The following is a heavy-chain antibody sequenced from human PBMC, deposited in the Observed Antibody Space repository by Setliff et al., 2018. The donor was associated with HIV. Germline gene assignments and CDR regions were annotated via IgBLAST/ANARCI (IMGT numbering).Heavy chain of an antibody. J-gene: IGHJ5*02. CDR1: GDSIVFDDSTRSYH. D-gene: IGHD3-22*01. CDR2: TPYRGRT. V-gene: IGHV4-39*01. CDR3: ASRVYYYDSSGYLREEGFDP. Sequence: SETLSLTCRLSGDSIVFDDSTRSYHCSWIRQPPGKGLEWIGSTPYRGRTNYNPSLRSRVTISVDTSKNQFSLKLSSVTAADAAVYYCASRVYYYDSSGYLREEGFDPWGQGTLVTVSS.